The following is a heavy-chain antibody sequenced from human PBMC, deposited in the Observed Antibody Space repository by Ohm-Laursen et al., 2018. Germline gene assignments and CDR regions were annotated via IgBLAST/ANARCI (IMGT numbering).Heavy chain of an antibody. J-gene: IGHJ4*02. CDR1: GGSFSGYY. CDR2: IHHSGST. CDR3: ARSSGDYDSSGYYSPFDY. V-gene: IGHV4-34*01. Sequence: GTLSLTCAVYGGSFSGYYWSWIRQPPGKGLEWIGEIHHSGSTNYNPSLKSRVTISVDTSKNQFSLKLSSVTAADTAVYYCARSSGDYDSSGYYSPFDYWGQGTLVTVSS. D-gene: IGHD3-22*01.